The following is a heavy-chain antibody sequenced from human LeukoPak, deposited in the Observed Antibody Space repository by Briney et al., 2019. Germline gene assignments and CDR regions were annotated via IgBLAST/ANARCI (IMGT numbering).Heavy chain of an antibody. CDR1: GFSFSDFY. J-gene: IGHJ5*02. V-gene: IGHV3-23*01. CDR3: TRGGNYYDTSGSNWFDP. Sequence: GGSLRLSCAASGFSFSDFYMSWIRQAPGKGLEWVSSISVSGGSTYYADSVKGRFTTSRDNSKSTLFLQMNSLRAEDTAVYYCTRGGNYYDTSGSNWFDPWGQGSLVTVSS. CDR2: ISVSGGST. D-gene: IGHD3-22*01.